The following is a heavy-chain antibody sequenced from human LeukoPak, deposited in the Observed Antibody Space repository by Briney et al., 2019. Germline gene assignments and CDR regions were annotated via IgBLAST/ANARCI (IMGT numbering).Heavy chain of an antibody. CDR3: AREGGWYYFDY. CDR1: GYIFTSYG. J-gene: IGHJ4*02. Sequence: GASVKVSCKASGYIFTSYGISWVRQAPGQGLEWMGWISAYNGNTKFAQKFHGRVTMTTDTSTSTAYMELRSLRSDDTAVYYCAREGGWYYFDYWGQGTLVTVSS. D-gene: IGHD6-19*01. CDR2: ISAYNGNT. V-gene: IGHV1-18*01.